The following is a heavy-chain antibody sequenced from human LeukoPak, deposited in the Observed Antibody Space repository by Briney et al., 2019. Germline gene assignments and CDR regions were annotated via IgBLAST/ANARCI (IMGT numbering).Heavy chain of an antibody. J-gene: IGHJ3*02. D-gene: IGHD1-26*01. CDR2: ISGSGGTT. Sequence: PGGSLRLSCATSGFTFSSYAMSWVRQAPGKGLEWVSDISGSGGTTYYADSVRGRFTISRDNSKNTLYLQMSSLRADDTAVYYCARDPMYSGSYYAFDIWGQGTMVTASS. CDR1: GFTFSSYA. CDR3: ARDPMYSGSYYAFDI. V-gene: IGHV3-23*01.